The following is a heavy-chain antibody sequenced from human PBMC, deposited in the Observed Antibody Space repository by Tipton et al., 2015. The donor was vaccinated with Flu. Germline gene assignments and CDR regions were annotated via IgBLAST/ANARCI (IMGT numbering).Heavy chain of an antibody. CDR1: GYSFTRHW. CDR2: IYPGDSDT. V-gene: IGHV5-51*01. D-gene: IGHD2-21*02. Sequence: QLVQSGAEVKKPGESLKISCKASGYSFTRHWIAWVRQMPGKDLEWMGIIYPGDSDTRYSPSFQGQVTISADKSVNTAYLHWSSLKASDTAIYFCVRQNCGGDCYPDYWGQGTLVTVSS. J-gene: IGHJ4*02. CDR3: VRQNCGGDCYPDY.